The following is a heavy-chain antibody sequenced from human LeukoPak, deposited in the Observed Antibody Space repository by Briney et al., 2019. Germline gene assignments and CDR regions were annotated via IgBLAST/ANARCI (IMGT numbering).Heavy chain of an antibody. CDR2: INHSGST. CDR3: ARGSPYYYDSSGYDY. J-gene: IGHJ4*02. V-gene: IGHV4-34*01. D-gene: IGHD3-22*01. Sequence: SETLSLNCAVYGGSFSGYYWSWIRQSPGKGLEWIGEINHSGSTNYNPSLKSRVTMSVDTSKDQFSLNLNSVTAADTAVYYCARGSPYYYDSSGYDYWGQGTLVTVSS. CDR1: GGSFSGYY.